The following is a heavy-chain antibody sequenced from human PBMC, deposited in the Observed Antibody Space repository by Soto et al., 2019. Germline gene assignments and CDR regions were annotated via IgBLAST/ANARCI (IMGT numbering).Heavy chain of an antibody. Sequence: EVQLVESGGGLVQPGGSLRLSCSASGFIFSTHSMNWVRQAPGKGLEWISYISSGSNSIYYADSVKGRFIVSRDNSKNSLFLQMSSLRDEDMGVYYCAIVPRPSDLWSGASMDVWGQGTVVTVSS. CDR3: AIVPRPSDLWSGASMDV. CDR2: ISSGSNSI. V-gene: IGHV3-48*02. J-gene: IGHJ6*02. D-gene: IGHD3-3*01. CDR1: GFIFSTHS.